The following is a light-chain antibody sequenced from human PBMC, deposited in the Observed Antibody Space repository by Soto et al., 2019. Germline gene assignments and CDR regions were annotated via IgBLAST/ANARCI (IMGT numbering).Light chain of an antibody. CDR1: QSINNN. CDR3: QQYNNRPPDT. Sequence: EIVMTQSPATLSVSPGERATLSCRASQSINNNLAWYQQKPGQAPRLLVYGASTRAAGIPARFSGSGSRTEFSLTISSLQSEDFAVYYCQQYNNRPPDTFGQGTKLEIK. V-gene: IGKV3-15*01. J-gene: IGKJ2*01. CDR2: GAS.